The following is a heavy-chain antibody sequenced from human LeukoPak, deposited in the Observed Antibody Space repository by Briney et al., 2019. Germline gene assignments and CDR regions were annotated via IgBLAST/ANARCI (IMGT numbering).Heavy chain of an antibody. Sequence: ASVKVSCKASGYTFNVYYMRSVRQAPGQGLEWMGWINPNTGDRNYAQKFQGRVTMTRDTSISTAYMELSRLRSDDTAVYYCAGGRTSDAFDIWGQGTTVTVSS. D-gene: IGHD1-1*01. V-gene: IGHV1-2*02. CDR1: GYTFNVYY. J-gene: IGHJ3*02. CDR2: INPNTGDR. CDR3: AGGRTSDAFDI.